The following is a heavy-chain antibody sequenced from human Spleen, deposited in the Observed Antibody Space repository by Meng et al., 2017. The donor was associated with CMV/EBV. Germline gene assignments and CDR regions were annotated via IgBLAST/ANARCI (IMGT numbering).Heavy chain of an antibody. CDR3: ARRWGRIVPAATDY. CDR2: MNPNSGNT. Sequence: ASVKVSCKASGHTFTNYYMHWVRQAPGQGLEWMGWMNPNSGNTGYAQKFQGRVTMTRNTSISTAYMELSSLRSEDTAVYYCARRWGRIVPAATDYWGQGTLVTVSS. V-gene: IGHV1-8*01. CDR1: GHTFTNYY. D-gene: IGHD2-2*01. J-gene: IGHJ4*02.